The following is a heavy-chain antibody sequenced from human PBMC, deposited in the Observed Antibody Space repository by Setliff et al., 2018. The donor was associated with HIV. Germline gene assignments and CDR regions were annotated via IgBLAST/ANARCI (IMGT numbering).Heavy chain of an antibody. V-gene: IGHV3-48*03. D-gene: IGHD2-2*02. CDR2: ISRSGSTI. CDR3: ARDAAAPAAIEGAFDI. Sequence: LRLSCAASGFTFSRYAMTWVRQAPGKGLEWVSAISRSGSTIHYADSVKGRFTISRGNAKNSLYLQMNSLRAEDTAVYYCARDAAAPAAIEGAFDIWGQGTMVTVSS. CDR1: GFTFSRYA. J-gene: IGHJ3*02.